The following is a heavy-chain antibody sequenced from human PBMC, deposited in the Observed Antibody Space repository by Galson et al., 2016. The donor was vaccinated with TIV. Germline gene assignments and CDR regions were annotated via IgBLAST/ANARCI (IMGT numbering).Heavy chain of an antibody. Sequence: SVKVSCKASGGTFSSYAISWVRQAPGQGLEWMGGIIPIFGMTNYAQKLQGRVTITADESTSTIYMELSNLRSADTADYFCARALDTSTNTAYFYYYGLDVWGQGTTVTVSS. J-gene: IGHJ6*02. CDR2: IIPIFGMT. CDR3: ARALDTSTNTAYFYYYGLDV. CDR1: GGTFSSYA. D-gene: IGHD5-18*01. V-gene: IGHV1-69*13.